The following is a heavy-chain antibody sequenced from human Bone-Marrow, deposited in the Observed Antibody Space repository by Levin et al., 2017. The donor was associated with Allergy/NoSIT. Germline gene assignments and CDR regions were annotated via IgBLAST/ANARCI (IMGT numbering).Heavy chain of an antibody. J-gene: IGHJ4*02. D-gene: IGHD3-16*01. Sequence: PSETLSLTCTVSGGTISNYYWSWIRQPPGKGLEWIGYINYLGNTNYNPSLKSRVNISVDMSKNQVSLRLNSVTAADTAVYYCARGVTFDHWGQGSLVTVSS. CDR1: GGTISNYY. CDR2: INYLGNT. V-gene: IGHV4-59*01. CDR3: ARGVTFDH.